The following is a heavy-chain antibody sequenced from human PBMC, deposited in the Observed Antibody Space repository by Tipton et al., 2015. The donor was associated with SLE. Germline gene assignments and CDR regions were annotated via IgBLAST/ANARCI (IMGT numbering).Heavy chain of an antibody. CDR2: IYYSGST. V-gene: IGHV4-39*07. D-gene: IGHD6-13*01. Sequence: LRLSCTVSGGSISSSSYYWGWIRQPPGKGLEWIGSIYYSGSTYYNPSLKSRVTISVDTSKNQFSLKLSSVTAADTAVCYCARGPPCSSSWCFDYWGQGTLVTVSS. CDR3: ARGPPCSSSWCFDY. J-gene: IGHJ4*02. CDR1: GGSISSSSYY.